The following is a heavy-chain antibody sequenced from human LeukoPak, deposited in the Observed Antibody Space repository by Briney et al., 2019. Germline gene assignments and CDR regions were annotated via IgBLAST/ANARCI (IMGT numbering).Heavy chain of an antibody. CDR1: GFTFSNAW. CDR3: TTVLLWFGEPGVFDY. V-gene: IGHV3-15*01. CDR2: MKSKTDGGAT. J-gene: IGHJ4*02. Sequence: SGGSLRLSCAASGFTFSNAWMSWVREAPGKGVEWVGGMKSKTDGGATEYAGPVKGRFTISRDDSKNTLYLQMNSLKPEDTAVYYCTTVLLWFGEPGVFDYWGQGTLVTVSS. D-gene: IGHD3-10*01.